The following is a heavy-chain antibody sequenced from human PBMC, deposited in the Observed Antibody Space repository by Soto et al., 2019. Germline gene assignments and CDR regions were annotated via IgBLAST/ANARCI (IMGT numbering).Heavy chain of an antibody. CDR1: GFTFSDYY. J-gene: IGHJ4*02. Sequence: QVQPVESGGGLVKPGGSLRLSCAASGFTFSDYYMSWMRQAPGKGLEWVSYISNSGGSTHYADSVKGRFTISRDNAKNSLHLQMNSLRTEDTALYYCARVRGSYAVDYWGQGTLVTVSS. D-gene: IGHD1-26*01. CDR3: ARVRGSYAVDY. CDR2: ISNSGGST. V-gene: IGHV3-11*01.